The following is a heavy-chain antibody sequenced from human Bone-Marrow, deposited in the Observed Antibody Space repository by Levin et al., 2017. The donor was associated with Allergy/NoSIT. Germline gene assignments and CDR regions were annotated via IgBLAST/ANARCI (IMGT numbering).Heavy chain of an antibody. CDR2: INSDGSST. CDR1: GFTFSSFW. Sequence: GGSLRLSCAASGFTFSSFWMHWVRQAPGKGLVWVSRINSDGSSTSYADSVKGRFTISRDNAKNTLYLQMNSLRAEDTAVYYCARGRSIAAAGNGMDVWGQGTTVTVSS. CDR3: ARGRSIAAAGNGMDV. V-gene: IGHV3-74*01. J-gene: IGHJ6*02. D-gene: IGHD6-13*01.